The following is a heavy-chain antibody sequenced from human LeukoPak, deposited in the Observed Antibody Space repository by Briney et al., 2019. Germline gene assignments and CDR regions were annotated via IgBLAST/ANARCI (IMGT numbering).Heavy chain of an antibody. CDR3: ASLYEDCSGYTDY. J-gene: IGHJ4*02. V-gene: IGHV1-2*02. Sequence: ASVKVSCKASGYTFTGYYMHWVRQAPGQGLEWMGWINPNSGGTNYAQKFQGRVTMTRDTSISTAYMELSRLRSDDTAVYYGASLYEDCSGYTDYWGQGTLVTVSS. CDR1: GYTFTGYY. CDR2: INPNSGGT. D-gene: IGHD3-22*01.